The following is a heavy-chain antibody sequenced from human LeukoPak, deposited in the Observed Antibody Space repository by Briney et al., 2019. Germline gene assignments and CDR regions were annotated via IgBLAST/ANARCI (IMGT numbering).Heavy chain of an antibody. CDR2: ISSSGSTI. J-gene: IGHJ4*02. D-gene: IGHD3-10*01. CDR1: GITFSSYE. V-gene: IGHV3-48*03. Sequence: RPGGSLRLSCAASGITFSSYEMTWVRQAPGKGLEWVSYISSSGSTIYYADSVKGRFTISRDNAKNSLYLRMNSLRAEDTAVYYCARLGLWFDFWGQGTLVTVSS. CDR3: ARLGLWFDF.